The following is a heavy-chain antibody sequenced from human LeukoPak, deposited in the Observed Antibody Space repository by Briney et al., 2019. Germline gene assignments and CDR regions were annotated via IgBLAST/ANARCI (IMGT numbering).Heavy chain of an antibody. CDR1: GFTFSSYS. D-gene: IGHD3-9*01. CDR2: ISSTGGTI. V-gene: IGHV3-48*01. J-gene: IGHJ3*02. Sequence: GGSLRLSCAASGFTFSSYSMNWVRQAPGKGLEWVSFISSTGGTIYYADSVKGRFTVSRDNGKNSLYLQMNSLRAEDTAVYYCARDSLGPYFDWLLPTADAFDIWGQGTMVTVSS. CDR3: ARDSLGPYFDWLLPTADAFDI.